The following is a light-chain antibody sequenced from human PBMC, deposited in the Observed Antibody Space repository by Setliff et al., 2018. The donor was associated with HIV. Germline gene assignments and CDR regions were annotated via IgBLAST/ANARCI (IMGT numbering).Light chain of an antibody. CDR1: SSDVGGYNY. J-gene: IGLJ1*01. Sequence: QSVLTQPASVSGSPGQSITIPCTGTSSDVGGYNYVSWYQQHPGKAPKLMIYDVSYRPSGVSDRFSGSKSGNTASLTISGLQAEDEADYYCSSYTSISALDVFGTGTKVTVL. CDR3: SSYTSISALDV. CDR2: DVS. V-gene: IGLV2-14*03.